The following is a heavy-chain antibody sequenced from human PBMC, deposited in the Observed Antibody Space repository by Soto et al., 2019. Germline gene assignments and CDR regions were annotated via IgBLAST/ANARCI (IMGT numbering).Heavy chain of an antibody. CDR1: GYTFTSYD. Sequence: GASVKVSCKASGYTFTSYDIHWVRQATGQGLEWMGWMNTHSNVTDCAQKFQGRVTMTRDTSTSTVYMELSSLRSEDTAVYYCAREGPRITMIVVVTSNAFDIWGQGTMVTVSS. CDR3: AREGPRITMIVVVTSNAFDI. D-gene: IGHD3-22*01. V-gene: IGHV1-8*01. J-gene: IGHJ3*02. CDR2: MNTHSNVT.